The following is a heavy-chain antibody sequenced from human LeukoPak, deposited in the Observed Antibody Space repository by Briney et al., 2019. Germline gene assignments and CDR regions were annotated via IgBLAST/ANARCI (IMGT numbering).Heavy chain of an antibody. V-gene: IGHV4-34*01. CDR1: GGSISSYY. J-gene: IGHJ4*02. CDR3: ARVAPPNPY. CDR2: INHSGNT. Sequence: SETLSLTCTVSGGSISSYYWSWIRQPPGKGLEWIGEINHSGNTNYNPSLKSRVTISVDPSENQFSLKMNSVTAADTAVYYCARVAPPNPYWGQGTLVTVSS.